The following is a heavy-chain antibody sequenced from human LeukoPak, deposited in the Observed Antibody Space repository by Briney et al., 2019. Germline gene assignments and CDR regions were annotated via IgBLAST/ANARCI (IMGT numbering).Heavy chain of an antibody. CDR1: GGSVNGYY. J-gene: IGHJ3*02. D-gene: IGHD1-14*01. Sequence: PSETLSLTCAVYGGSVNGYYWSWIRQSPGKGLEWIGEINHSGSTTYNPSLKNRVTMSVDTSKNQFSLTLGSVTAADTAVFYCARHKTRTRAFDIWGQGTMVTVSS. V-gene: IGHV4-34*01. CDR2: INHSGST. CDR3: ARHKTRTRAFDI.